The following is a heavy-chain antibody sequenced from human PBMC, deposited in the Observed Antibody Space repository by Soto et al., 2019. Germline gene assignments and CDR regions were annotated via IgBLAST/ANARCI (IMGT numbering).Heavy chain of an antibody. V-gene: IGHV3-15*01. J-gene: IGHJ6*02. CDR3: TTGPKRDYDFYGMDV. CDR2: IKTKTDGGTA. CDR1: GFTFSNAW. Sequence: GGSLRLSCAASGFTFSNAWMSWVRQAPGKGLEWVGRIKTKTDGGTADYAAPVKGRFTISRDDSKNALYLQVNSLKTEDTAVYYCTTGPKRDYDFYGMDVWGQGTMVTVSS.